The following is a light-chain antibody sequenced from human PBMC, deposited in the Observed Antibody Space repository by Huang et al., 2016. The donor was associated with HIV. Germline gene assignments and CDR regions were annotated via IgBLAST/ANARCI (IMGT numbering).Light chain of an antibody. CDR1: QSVLYSAHKQHLPMNC. CDR3: QQHYSTPWT. V-gene: IGKV4-1*01. CDR2: WAS. J-gene: IGKJ1*01. Sequence: DIVMTQSPDSLAVPLGERATISCLSSQSVLYSAHKQHLPMNCLAWYQKKPGQPPKLLIEWASSRAAGGPDRFSGSGSGTDFTLTISSLQAEDVAVYYCQQHYSTPWTFGQGTKVEIK.